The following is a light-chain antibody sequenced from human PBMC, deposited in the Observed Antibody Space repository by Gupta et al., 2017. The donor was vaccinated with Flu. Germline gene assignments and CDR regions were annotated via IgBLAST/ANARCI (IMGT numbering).Light chain of an antibody. V-gene: IGLV2-14*01. CDR2: EVS. Sequence: QSPLTQPASVSGSPGQPVTISCTGTSSDVGDYDYVSWYQQHPGKVPKLIIYEVSNRPSGVSNRFSGSKSGNTASLTISGLQAEDEADYYCKSYTSTSARVFGTGTKVTVL. CDR3: KSYTSTSARV. J-gene: IGLJ1*01. CDR1: SSDVGDYDY.